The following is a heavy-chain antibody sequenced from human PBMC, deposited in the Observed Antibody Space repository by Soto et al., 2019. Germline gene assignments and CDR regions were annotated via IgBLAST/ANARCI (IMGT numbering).Heavy chain of an antibody. V-gene: IGHV3-7*05. D-gene: IGHD3-10*01. Sequence: EVQLVESGGGLVQPGQSLRLSCAGSGFTFGDYWMTWVRQPPGKGLEWVANIKYDGSETDYVDSVKGRFTIFRDNVKNSLYLLMNSLRLEDTAVYYCAAWVRTRRSWFDHWGQGTLVTVSS. J-gene: IGHJ5*02. CDR3: AAWVRTRRSWFDH. CDR1: GFTFGDYW. CDR2: IKYDGSET.